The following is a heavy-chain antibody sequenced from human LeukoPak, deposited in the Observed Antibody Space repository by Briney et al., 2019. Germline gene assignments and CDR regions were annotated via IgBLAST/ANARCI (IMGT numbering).Heavy chain of an antibody. CDR1: GGSISSGGYY. CDR3: ARDRDGPTGYSYGVDY. D-gene: IGHD5-18*01. V-gene: IGHV4-31*03. Sequence: SQTLSLTCTVSGGSISSGGYYWSWIRQHPGKGLEWIGYIYYSGSTYYNPSLKSRVTISVDTSKHQFSLKLSSVTAADTAVYYCARDRDGPTGYSYGVDYWGQGTLVTVSS. J-gene: IGHJ4*02. CDR2: IYYSGST.